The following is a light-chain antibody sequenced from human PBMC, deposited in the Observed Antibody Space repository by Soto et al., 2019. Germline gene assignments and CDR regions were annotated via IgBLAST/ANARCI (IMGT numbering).Light chain of an antibody. CDR2: DAS. V-gene: IGKV3-11*01. CDR1: QSVSRY. Sequence: IFLTQSPCTLSLSPGERATLSCRASQSVSRYLAWYQQKPGQAPRLLIYDASNRATGIPARFSGSGSGTDFTLTISSLEPEDFAVYYCQQRSNSPLTFGGGTKVDIK. J-gene: IGKJ4*01. CDR3: QQRSNSPLT.